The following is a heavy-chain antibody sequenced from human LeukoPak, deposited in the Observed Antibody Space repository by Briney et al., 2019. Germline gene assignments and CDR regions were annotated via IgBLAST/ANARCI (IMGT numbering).Heavy chain of an antibody. Sequence: ASVKVSCKASGGTFSSYAISWVRQAPGQGLEWMGIINPSGGSTSYAQKFQGRVTMTRDTSTSTVCMELSSLRSEDTAVYYCATTNPYCGGDCYSCDYWGQGTLVTVSS. CDR2: INPSGGST. V-gene: IGHV1-46*01. CDR1: GGTFSSYA. D-gene: IGHD2-21*02. J-gene: IGHJ4*02. CDR3: ATTNPYCGGDCYSCDY.